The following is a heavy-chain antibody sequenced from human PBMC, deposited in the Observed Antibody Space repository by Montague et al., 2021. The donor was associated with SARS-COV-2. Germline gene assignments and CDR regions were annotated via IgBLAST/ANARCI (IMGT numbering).Heavy chain of an antibody. D-gene: IGHD5-18*01. J-gene: IGHJ4*02. Sequence: CAISGDSVSGTRNSGAESKNTPSNGLQSAARMHYRSKKNNDYAVSVKSRITINPDTSKNQFSLQLNSVTPEDTAVYYCARGFNTARVKFDYWGQGTLVTVSS. CDR2: MHYRSKKNN. CDR3: ARGFNTARVKFDY. CDR1: GDSVSGTRNS. V-gene: IGHV6-1*01.